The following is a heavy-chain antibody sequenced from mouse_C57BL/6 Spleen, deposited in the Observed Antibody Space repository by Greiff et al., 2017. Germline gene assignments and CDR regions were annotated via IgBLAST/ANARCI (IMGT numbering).Heavy chain of an antibody. CDR2: IDPSDSYT. V-gene: IGHV1-69*01. CDR1: GYTFTSYW. CDR3: ARRTDYGSSYAWFAY. Sequence: QVQLKQPGAELVMPGASVKLSCKASGYTFTSYWMHWVKQRPGQGLEWIGEIDPSDSYTNYNQKFKGKSTLTVDKSSSTAYMQLRSLTSEDSAVYYCARRTDYGSSYAWFAYWGQGTLVTVSA. D-gene: IGHD1-1*01. J-gene: IGHJ3*01.